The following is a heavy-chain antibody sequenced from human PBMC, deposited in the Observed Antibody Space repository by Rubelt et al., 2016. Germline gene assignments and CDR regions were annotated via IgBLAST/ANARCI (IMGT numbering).Heavy chain of an antibody. CDR1: GGTFSGYF. V-gene: IGHV4-34*01. J-gene: IGHJ4*02. D-gene: IGHD2-2*01. Sequence: QVQLRQWGAGLLKPSETLSLTCGVYGGTFSGYFWSWIRQSPGTGLEWIGEITHSGSTTYNPSLKSRVTISVDTSKDQFSLKGTLVTTADTAVYDGARHRAADPTAVFDYWGQGTLVTVSS. CDR3: ARHRAADPTAVFDY. CDR2: ITHSGST.